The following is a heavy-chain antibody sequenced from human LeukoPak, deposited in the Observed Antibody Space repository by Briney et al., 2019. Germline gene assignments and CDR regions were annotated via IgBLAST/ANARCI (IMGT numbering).Heavy chain of an antibody. Sequence: GRSLRLSCAASGFTFDDYAMHWVRQAPGKGLEWVSGISWNSGSIGYADSVKGRFTISRDNAKNSLFLQMSSLRAEDTAVYYCARGISAVVPRAFDLWGQGTMVTVSS. J-gene: IGHJ3*01. CDR3: ARGISAVVPRAFDL. V-gene: IGHV3-9*01. D-gene: IGHD2-15*01. CDR2: ISWNSGSI. CDR1: GFTFDDYA.